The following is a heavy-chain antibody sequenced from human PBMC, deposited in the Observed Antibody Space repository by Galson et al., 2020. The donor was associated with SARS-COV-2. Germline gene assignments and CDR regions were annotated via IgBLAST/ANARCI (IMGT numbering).Heavy chain of an antibody. CDR1: GGSFNDYY. Sequence: SQTLSLTCAVYGGSFNDYYWSWIRQPPGKGLEWIGEINNSGTTNYNASLRSRVTISVDTSKSQFSLRLTSVTAADTAVYYCARGRNPRDDGALLWIYRIASTGVFDYWGLGTLVTVSS. D-gene: IGHD6-13*01. J-gene: IGHJ4*02. CDR3: ARGRNPRDDGALLWIYRIASTGVFDY. V-gene: IGHV4-34*01. CDR2: INNSGTT.